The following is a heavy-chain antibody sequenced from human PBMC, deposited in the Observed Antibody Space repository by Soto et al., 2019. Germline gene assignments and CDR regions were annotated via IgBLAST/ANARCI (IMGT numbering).Heavy chain of an antibody. V-gene: IGHV1-2*02. D-gene: IGHD6-6*01. CDR3: AKDLTRQLAYWLDP. CDR1: GFSFTGYY. J-gene: IGHJ5*02. CDR2: INAHSGGT. Sequence: ASVKVSCKASGFSFTGYYIHGLRQAPGQGLEWMGWINAHSGGTEYAQKFQGRVTLTRDTPIATAYLTLTSLTSDDTALYYCAKDLTRQLAYWLDPWGQGTQVTVSS.